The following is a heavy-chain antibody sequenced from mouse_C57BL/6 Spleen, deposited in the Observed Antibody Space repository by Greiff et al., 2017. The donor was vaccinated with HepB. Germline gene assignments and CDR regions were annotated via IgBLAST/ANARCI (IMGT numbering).Heavy chain of an antibody. Sequence: QVQLQQPGAELVRPGSSVKLSCKASGYTFTSYWMHWVKQRPIQGLEWIGNIDPSDSETHYNQKFKDKATLTVDKSSSTAYMQLSSLTSEDSAVYYCARSTTVVDNFDDWGQGTTLTVSS. D-gene: IGHD1-1*01. J-gene: IGHJ2*01. CDR2: IDPSDSET. V-gene: IGHV1-52*01. CDR3: ARSTTVVDNFDD. CDR1: GYTFTSYW.